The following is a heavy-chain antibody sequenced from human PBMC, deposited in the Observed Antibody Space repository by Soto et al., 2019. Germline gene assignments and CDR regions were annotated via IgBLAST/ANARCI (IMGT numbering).Heavy chain of an antibody. CDR3: TIPRGPMIRP. CDR2: IKSKTDGGTT. J-gene: IGHJ5*02. Sequence: EVQLVESGGGLVEPGGSLRLSCTASGFTFSNAWMTWVRQAPGNGLEWVGRIKSKTDGGTTDYAAPVKGRFTISRDDSKNTMYLQMNSLKTEDTAVYYCTIPRGPMIRPWGQGTLVTVSS. V-gene: IGHV3-15*01. CDR1: GFTFSNAW. D-gene: IGHD3-22*01.